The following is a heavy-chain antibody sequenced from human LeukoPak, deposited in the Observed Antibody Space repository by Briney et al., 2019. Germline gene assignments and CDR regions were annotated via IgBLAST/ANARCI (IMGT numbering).Heavy chain of an antibody. CDR2: ISWNSGSI. CDR1: GFTFDDYA. CDR3: ARERRWLQSHDAFDI. V-gene: IGHV3-9*01. D-gene: IGHD5-12*01. Sequence: GGSLRLSCAASGFTFDDYAMHWVRQAPGKGLEWVSGISWNSGSIGYADSVKGRFTISRDNAKNSLYLQMNSLRAEDTALYYCARERRWLQSHDAFDIWGQGTIVTVSS. J-gene: IGHJ3*02.